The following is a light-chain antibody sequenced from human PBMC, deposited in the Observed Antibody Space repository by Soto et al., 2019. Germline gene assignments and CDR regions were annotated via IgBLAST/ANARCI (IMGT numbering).Light chain of an antibody. CDR1: SRDVGGYNY. V-gene: IGLV2-8*01. J-gene: IGLJ1*01. CDR2: EVS. Sequence: QCVLTQLLSASCSPVLSVTISCTGTSRDVGGYNYVAWYQQHPGKAPKLMIYEVSKRPSGVPDRFSASKSGNTASLTVSALQAEDEADYYCSSYAGSTLYVFRTGTKVT. CDR3: SSYAGSTLYV.